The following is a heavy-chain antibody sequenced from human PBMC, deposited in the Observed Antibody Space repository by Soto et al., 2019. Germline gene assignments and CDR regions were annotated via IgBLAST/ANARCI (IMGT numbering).Heavy chain of an antibody. CDR1: GFSLTTSGVG. CDR2: IYWDDDK. CDR3: AHRVLRTVFGLVTTTAIYFDF. D-gene: IGHD3-3*01. V-gene: IGHV2-5*02. J-gene: IGHJ4*02. Sequence: QITLNESGPTQVKPRQTLTLTCTFSGFSLTTSGVGVGWIRQSPGKAPEWLAPIYWDDDKRYSPSLKSRLTLTKETAKNQVVLTMADLDPADTATYYCAHRVLRTVFGLVTTTAIYFDFWGQGTPVAVSS.